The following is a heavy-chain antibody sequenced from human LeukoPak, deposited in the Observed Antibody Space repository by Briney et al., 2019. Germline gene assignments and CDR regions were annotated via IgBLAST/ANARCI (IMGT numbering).Heavy chain of an antibody. CDR2: ISWDSGRI. CDR3: ARGAAYAYYFDL. V-gene: IGHV3-9*01. CDR1: GFTFDDYA. Sequence: GGSLRLSCAASGFTFDDYAMHWVRQPPGKGLEWVSGISWDSGRIGYADSVKGRFTISRDNAKNTVYLQINSLRAEDTAVYYCARGAAYAYYFDLWGQGTLVTVSS. J-gene: IGHJ4*02. D-gene: IGHD2-15*01.